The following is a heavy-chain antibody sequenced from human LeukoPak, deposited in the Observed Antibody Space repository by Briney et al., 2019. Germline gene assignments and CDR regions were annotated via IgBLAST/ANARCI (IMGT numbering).Heavy chain of an antibody. D-gene: IGHD5-18*01. CDR3: AKSLTVDTAMLFDY. Sequence: GGSLRLSCAASGFTFSSYAMSWVRQAPGKGLEWVSAISGSGGSTYYADSVEGRFTISRDNSKNTLYLQMNSLRAEDTAVYYCAKSLTVDTAMLFDYWGQGTLVTVSS. CDR1: GFTFSSYA. CDR2: ISGSGGST. V-gene: IGHV3-23*01. J-gene: IGHJ4*02.